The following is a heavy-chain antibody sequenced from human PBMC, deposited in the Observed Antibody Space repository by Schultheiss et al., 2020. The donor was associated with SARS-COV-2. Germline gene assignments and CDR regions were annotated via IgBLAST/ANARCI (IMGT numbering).Heavy chain of an antibody. Sequence: ASVKVSCKASGGTFSSYAISWVRQATGQGLEWMGWINPNSGGTNYAQKFQGWVTMTRDTSISTAYMELSRLRSDDTAVYYCARGYSYGGYYYYGMDVWGQGTTVTVSS. CDR1: GGTFSSYA. D-gene: IGHD5-18*01. J-gene: IGHJ6*02. CDR2: INPNSGGT. CDR3: ARGYSYGGYYYYGMDV. V-gene: IGHV1-2*04.